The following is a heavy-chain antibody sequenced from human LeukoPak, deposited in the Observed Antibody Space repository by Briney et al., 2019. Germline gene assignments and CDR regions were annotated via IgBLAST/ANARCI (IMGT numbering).Heavy chain of an antibody. Sequence: SETLSLTCTVSGGSISSSSYYWGWIRQPPGTGLEWIGSIYYSGSTNYNPSLKSRVTISVDTSKNQFSLKLSSVTAADTAVYYCARTSEGYCSGGNCWDYYYYMDVWGKGTTVTVSS. V-gene: IGHV4-39*07. CDR3: ARTSEGYCSGGNCWDYYYYMDV. CDR2: IYYSGST. CDR1: GGSISSSSYY. J-gene: IGHJ6*03. D-gene: IGHD2-15*01.